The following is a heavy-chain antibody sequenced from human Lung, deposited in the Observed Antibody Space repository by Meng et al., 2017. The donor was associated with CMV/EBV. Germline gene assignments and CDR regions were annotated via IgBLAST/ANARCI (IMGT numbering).Heavy chain of an antibody. CDR3: ALMAYSSSSGACDI. Sequence: GGSLRLXXAASEITLSSYSMNWVRQAPGKRLELVSSISTSGSYRYYADSAKGRFTISRDNAKNSLYLQMNSLRVEDTAVYYCALMAYSSSSGACDIWGRGTXVTVSS. D-gene: IGHD6-6*01. J-gene: IGHJ3*02. V-gene: IGHV3-21*01. CDR1: EITLSSYS. CDR2: ISTSGSYR.